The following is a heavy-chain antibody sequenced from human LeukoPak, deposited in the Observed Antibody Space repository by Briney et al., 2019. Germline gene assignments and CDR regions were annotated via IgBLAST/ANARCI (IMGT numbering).Heavy chain of an antibody. CDR3: TARGVDYYGSGSYSDY. V-gene: IGHV5-51*01. Sequence: PGESLKISCKGSGYSFTSYWIGWVRQMPGKGLEWMGIIYPGDSDTRYSPSFQGQVTISADKSISTAHLQWSSLKASDTAMYYCTARGVDYYGSGSYSDYWGQGTLVTVSS. D-gene: IGHD3-10*01. CDR2: IYPGDSDT. CDR1: GYSFTSYW. J-gene: IGHJ4*02.